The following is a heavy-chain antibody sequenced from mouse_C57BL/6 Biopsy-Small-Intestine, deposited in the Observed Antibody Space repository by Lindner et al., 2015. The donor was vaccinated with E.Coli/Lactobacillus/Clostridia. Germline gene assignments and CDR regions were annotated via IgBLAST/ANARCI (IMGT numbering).Heavy chain of an antibody. J-gene: IGHJ3*01. Sequence: VQLQESGPELVKPGASVKMSCKASGYSFTGYNMHWVKQSHGKSLEWIGYIDPYNGATSYNQKFKGTATLTVDKSSNTAYMQLNSLTSEDSAVYYCARRGELAWFAYWGQGTLVTVSA. CDR3: ARRGELAWFAY. CDR1: GYSFTGYN. V-gene: IGHV1S135*01. CDR2: IDPYNGAT.